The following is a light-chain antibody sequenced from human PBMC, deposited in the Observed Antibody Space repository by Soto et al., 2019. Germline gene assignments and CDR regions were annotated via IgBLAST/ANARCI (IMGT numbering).Light chain of an antibody. CDR1: SSNIGAGYD. CDR3: QSYDSGLV. Sequence: QSVLTQPPSVSGAPGQRVTISCTGSSSNIGAGYDVHWYQQLPGTAPKLLIYGNSNRPSGVPDRFSGSKSGPSASLAITGRQAEDEADYYCQSYDSGLVFGGGTKLTVL. CDR2: GNS. V-gene: IGLV1-40*01. J-gene: IGLJ2*01.